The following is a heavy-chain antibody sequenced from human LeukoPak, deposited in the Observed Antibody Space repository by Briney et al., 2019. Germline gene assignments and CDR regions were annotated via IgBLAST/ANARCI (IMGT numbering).Heavy chain of an antibody. CDR3: AKDLHYDFWSGYYIIGDY. CDR1: GFTFSSYG. D-gene: IGHD3-3*01. J-gene: IGHJ4*02. CDR2: ISYDGSNK. Sequence: GGSLRLSCAASGFTFSSYGMHWVRQAPGKGLGWVAVISYDGSNKYYADSVKGRFTISRDNSKNTMYLQMNSMRAEDTAVYYCAKDLHYDFWSGYYIIGDYWGQGTLVPVSS. V-gene: IGHV3-30*18.